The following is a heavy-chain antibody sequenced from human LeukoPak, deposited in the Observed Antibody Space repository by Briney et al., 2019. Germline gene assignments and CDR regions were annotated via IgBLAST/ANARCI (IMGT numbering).Heavy chain of an antibody. CDR1: GFTFSSYA. CDR3: AKERYSSSWYSAEYFQH. D-gene: IGHD6-13*01. CDR2: ISGCGGST. J-gene: IGHJ1*01. Sequence: GALRLSCAASGFTFSSYAMSWVRQAPGKGLEWVSAISGCGGSTYYADSVKGRFTISRDNSKNTLYLQMNSLRAEDTAVYYCAKERYSSSWYSAEYFQHWGQGTLVTVSS. V-gene: IGHV3-23*01.